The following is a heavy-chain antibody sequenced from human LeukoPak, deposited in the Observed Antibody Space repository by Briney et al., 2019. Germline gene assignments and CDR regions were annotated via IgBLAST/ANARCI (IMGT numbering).Heavy chain of an antibody. D-gene: IGHD6-13*01. CDR2: IIPIFGTA. CDR3: ARDPIEPPTYSSSWYYYYGMDV. Sequence: ASVKVSCKASGGTFISYAISWVRQAPGQGLEWMGGIIPIFGTASYAQKFQGRVTITADESTSTAYMELSSLRSEDTAVYYCARDPIEPPTYSSSWYYYYGMDVWGQGTTVTVSS. J-gene: IGHJ6*02. CDR1: GGTFISYA. V-gene: IGHV1-69*13.